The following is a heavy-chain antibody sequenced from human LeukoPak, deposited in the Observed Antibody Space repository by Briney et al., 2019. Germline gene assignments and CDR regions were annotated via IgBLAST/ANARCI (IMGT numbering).Heavy chain of an antibody. J-gene: IGHJ5*02. CDR1: GGSINSADYY. CDR2: ISYTGST. D-gene: IGHD6-13*01. V-gene: IGHV4-39*01. CDR3: ARRAIPAAGSFDP. Sequence: SETLSLTCSVSGGSINSADYYWNWIRQPPGKGLEWIGRISYTGSTYYNPSLRGRVTISVDTSKNQFSLELRSLTAADTAVYYCARRAIPAAGSFDPWGQGTLVTVSS.